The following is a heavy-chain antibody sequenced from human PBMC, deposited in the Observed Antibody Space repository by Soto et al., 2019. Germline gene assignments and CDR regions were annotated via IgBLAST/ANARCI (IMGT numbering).Heavy chain of an antibody. CDR2: INSDGSST. Sequence: GSLRLSCTASGFTFSSYWMHWVRQAPGKGLVWVSRINSDGSSTSYADSVKGRFTISRDNAKNTLYLQMNSLRAEDTAVYYCARDPGAMVDLFPLFDYWGQGTLVTVSS. CDR1: GFTFSSYW. D-gene: IGHD5-18*01. CDR3: ARDPGAMVDLFPLFDY. J-gene: IGHJ4*02. V-gene: IGHV3-74*01.